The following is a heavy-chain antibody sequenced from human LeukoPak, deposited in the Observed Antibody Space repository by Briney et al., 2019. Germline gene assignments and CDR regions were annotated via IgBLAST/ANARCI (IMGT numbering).Heavy chain of an antibody. CDR1: GGTFSSYA. D-gene: IGHD3-22*01. J-gene: IGHJ3*02. CDR3: ARDMTYYYDSRVDAFDI. V-gene: IGHV1-69*06. Sequence: EASVKVSCKASGGTFSSYAISWVRQAPGQGLEWMGGIIPIFGTANYAQKFQGRVTITADKSTSTAYMELSSLRSEDTAVYYCARDMTYYYDSRVDAFDIWGQGTMVTVSS. CDR2: IIPIFGTA.